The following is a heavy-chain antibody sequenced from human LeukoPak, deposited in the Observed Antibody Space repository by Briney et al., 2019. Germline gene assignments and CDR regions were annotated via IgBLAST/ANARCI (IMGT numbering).Heavy chain of an antibody. J-gene: IGHJ5*02. CDR3: ARQTNGSSSTSCYEVHWFDP. Sequence: PSETLSLTCTVSGGSISSSSYYWGWIRQPPGKGLEWIGSIYYSGSTYYNPSLKSRVTISVDTSKNQFSLKLSSVTAADTAVYYCARQTNGSSSTSCYEVHWFDPWGQGTLVTVSS. CDR2: IYYSGST. V-gene: IGHV4-39*01. D-gene: IGHD2-2*01. CDR1: GGSISSSSYY.